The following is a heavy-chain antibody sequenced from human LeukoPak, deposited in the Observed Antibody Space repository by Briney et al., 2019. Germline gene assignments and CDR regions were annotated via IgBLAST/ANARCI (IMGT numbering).Heavy chain of an antibody. CDR1: GFTFSSSA. V-gene: IGHV3-23*01. CDR3: AKARLVVSSPSDAFDI. CDR2: ISGSSGST. Sequence: PGGSLRLSCAASGFTFSSSAMSWVRQAPGKGLEWVSTISGSSGSTYYADSVKGWFTISRDNSKNTLYLQMNSLRAEDTAVYYRAKARLVVSSPSDAFDIWGQGTMVTASS. D-gene: IGHD3-22*01. J-gene: IGHJ3*02.